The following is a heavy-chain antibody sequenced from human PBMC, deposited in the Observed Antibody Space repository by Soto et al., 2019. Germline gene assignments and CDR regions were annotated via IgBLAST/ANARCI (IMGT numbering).Heavy chain of an antibody. V-gene: IGHV1-3*01. CDR1: GYTFTSYA. Sequence: GASVKVSCKASGYTFTSYAMHWVRQAPGQRLEWMGWINPDSGNTNYAQKFQGRVSITRDTSTSTAYMELSRLRSDDTAVYYCARDSCSGGSCYPGNWFAPWGQGTLVTVSS. CDR3: ARDSCSGGSCYPGNWFAP. J-gene: IGHJ5*02. D-gene: IGHD2-15*01. CDR2: INPDSGNT.